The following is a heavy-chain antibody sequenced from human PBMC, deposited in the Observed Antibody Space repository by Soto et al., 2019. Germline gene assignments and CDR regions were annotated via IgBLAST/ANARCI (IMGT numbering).Heavy chain of an antibody. V-gene: IGHV1-18*01. CDR2: ISGYNGNT. Sequence: QVQLVQSGVEVKKPGASVKVSCKASGYTFTNNGISWVRQAPGQGLEWMGWISGYNGNTNYAEKFQGRVTMTADTFSSTAYMELRSQTSDDTAVYYCARSGVYYYDAYDPCGQGALVTVSS. CDR3: ARSGVYYYDAYDP. D-gene: IGHD3-22*01. CDR1: GYTFTNNG. J-gene: IGHJ5*02.